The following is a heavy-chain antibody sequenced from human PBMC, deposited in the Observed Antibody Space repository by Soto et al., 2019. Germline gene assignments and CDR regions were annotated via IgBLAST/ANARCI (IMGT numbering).Heavy chain of an antibody. CDR3: ARERIAAAGRENWFDP. Sequence: SETLSLTCAVYGGSLSGYYWSWIRQPPGKGLEWIGEINHSGSTYYNPSLKSRVTISVDTSKNQFSLKLSSVTAADTAVYYCARERIAAAGRENWFDPWGQGTLVTVSS. V-gene: IGHV4-34*09. CDR1: GGSLSGYY. CDR2: INHSGST. D-gene: IGHD6-13*01. J-gene: IGHJ5*02.